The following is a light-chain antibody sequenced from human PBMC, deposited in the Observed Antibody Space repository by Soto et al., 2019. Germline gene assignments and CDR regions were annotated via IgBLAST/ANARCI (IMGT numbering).Light chain of an antibody. V-gene: IGLV2-18*02. Sequence: QSVLTQPPSVSGSPGQSVTISCTGTSSDVGSYNRVSWYQQPPGTAPKLMIYEVSNRPSGVPDRFSGSKFGNTASLTISGLQAEDEGDYFCSSYTSSSTPFVFGTGTKVTVL. CDR1: SSDVGSYNR. J-gene: IGLJ1*01. CDR3: SSYTSSSTPFV. CDR2: EVS.